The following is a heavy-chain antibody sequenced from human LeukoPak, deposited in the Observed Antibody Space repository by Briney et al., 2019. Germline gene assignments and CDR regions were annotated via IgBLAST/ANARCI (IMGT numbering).Heavy chain of an antibody. D-gene: IGHD3-22*01. CDR2: INHSGST. Sequence: PSETLSLTCTVSGGSISSRNWWSWVRQPPGKGLEWIGEINHSGSTNYNPSLKSRVTILVDTSKNQFSLKLNSVTAADTAVYYCARPGVHYYSDAFDIWGQGTMVTVSS. CDR3: ARPGVHYYSDAFDI. V-gene: IGHV4-4*02. CDR1: GGSISSRNW. J-gene: IGHJ3*02.